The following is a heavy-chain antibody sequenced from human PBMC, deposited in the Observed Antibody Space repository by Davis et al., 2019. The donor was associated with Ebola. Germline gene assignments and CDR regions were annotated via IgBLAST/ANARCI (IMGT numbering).Heavy chain of an antibody. CDR3: TARTTHSY. V-gene: IGHV3-48*03. CDR1: GFTFSSYE. CDR2: ISSSGSTI. Sequence: GGSLRLSCAASGFTFSSYEMNWVRQAPGKGLEWVSYISSSGSTIYYADSVKGRFTISRDNSKNTLYLQMNSLRAEDTAVYYCTARTTHSYWGQGTLVTVSS. J-gene: IGHJ4*02. D-gene: IGHD4-11*01.